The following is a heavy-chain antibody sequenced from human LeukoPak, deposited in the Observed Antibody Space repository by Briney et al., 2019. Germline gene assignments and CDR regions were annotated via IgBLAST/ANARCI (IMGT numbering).Heavy chain of an antibody. D-gene: IGHD3-16*02. CDR3: AKDYRTSQYYFDY. CDR2: IRYDGSNK. V-gene: IGHV3-30*02. CDR1: GFTFSSYG. J-gene: IGHJ4*02. Sequence: GGSLRLSCAASGFTFSSYGMHWVRQAPGKGLEWVAFIRYDGSNKYYADSVKGRFTISRDNSKNTLYLQMNSLRAEGTAVYYCAKDYRTSQYYFDYWGQGTLVTVSS.